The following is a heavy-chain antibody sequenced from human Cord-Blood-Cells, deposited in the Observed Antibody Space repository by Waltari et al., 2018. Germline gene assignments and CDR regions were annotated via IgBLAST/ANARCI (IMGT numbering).Heavy chain of an antibody. J-gene: IGHJ5*02. CDR2: INHSGST. Sequence: QVQLQQWGAGLLKPSETLSLTCAVYGGSFSGYYWSWIRQPPGKGLEWIGEINHSGSTNYNPSLKSRVTISVDTSKNQFSLKLSSVTAADTAVYYCARHRPSSWYYGWFDPWGQGTLVTVSS. CDR3: ARHRPSSWYYGWFDP. V-gene: IGHV4-34*01. CDR1: GGSFSGYY. D-gene: IGHD6-13*01.